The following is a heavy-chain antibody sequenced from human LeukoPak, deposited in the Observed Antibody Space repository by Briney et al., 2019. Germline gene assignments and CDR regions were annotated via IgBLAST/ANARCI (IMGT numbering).Heavy chain of an antibody. CDR1: GFTFSSYA. CDR2: ISYDGSNK. D-gene: IGHD1-26*01. V-gene: IGHV3-30-3*01. CDR3: ARDWVVGATGFPDY. Sequence: GGSLRLSCAASGFTFSSYAMPWVRQAPGKGLEWVAVISYDGSNKYYADSVKGRFTISRDNSKNTLYLQMNSLRAEDTAVYYCARDWVVGATGFPDYWGQGTLVTVSS. J-gene: IGHJ4*02.